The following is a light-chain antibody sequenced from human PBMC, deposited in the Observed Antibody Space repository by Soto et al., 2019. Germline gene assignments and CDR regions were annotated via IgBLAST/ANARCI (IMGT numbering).Light chain of an antibody. CDR1: QNIDSC. J-gene: IGKJ1*01. V-gene: IGKV1-39*01. CDR3: QQIYVAPVT. CDR2: GAS. Sequence: DIQMTQSPSSLSAYVGDRVTITCRAGQNIDSCLNWYQQKPGNAPKLLIYGASNLQSGVPPRFSGSESGTHFTLTISSLQPEDFATYYCQQIYVAPVTFGQGTKVEIK.